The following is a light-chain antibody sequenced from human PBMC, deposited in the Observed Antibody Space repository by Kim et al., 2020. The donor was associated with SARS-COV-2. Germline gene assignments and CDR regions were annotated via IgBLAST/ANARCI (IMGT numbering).Light chain of an antibody. Sequence: AAVGDRVTISCRGSQDIRNDLGWYQQNPGRAPKRLIYGASSWQSGVPSRFSGSGSGTEFTLTISSVQPEDFATYFCLQHSTYPITFGQGTRLEIK. CDR3: LQHSTYPIT. J-gene: IGKJ5*01. CDR1: QDIRND. V-gene: IGKV1-17*01. CDR2: GAS.